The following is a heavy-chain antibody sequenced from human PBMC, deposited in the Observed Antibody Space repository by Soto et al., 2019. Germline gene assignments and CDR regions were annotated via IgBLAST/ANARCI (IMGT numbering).Heavy chain of an antibody. CDR2: INSDGSGT. Sequence: EVQLVESGGGLVQPGESLTLSCAASGFTFSSYWMHSVRQAPGKGLVWVSRINSDGSGTYHADSVKGRLTISRDNAKNTLYLQMNSLRVEDTAVYFCARGDGDRYDGHGYLGRHWGQATLVTVSS. CDR1: GFTFSSYW. J-gene: IGHJ4*02. CDR3: ARGDGDRYDGHGYLGRH. D-gene: IGHD5-18*01. V-gene: IGHV3-74*01.